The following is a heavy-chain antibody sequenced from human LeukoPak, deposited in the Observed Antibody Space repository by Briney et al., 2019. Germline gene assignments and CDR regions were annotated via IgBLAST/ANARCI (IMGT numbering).Heavy chain of an antibody. CDR3: ARGPPDYYDSL. J-gene: IGHJ4*02. D-gene: IGHD3-22*01. V-gene: IGHV1-8*02. Sequence: ASVKVSCKASGYTFSDYYIHWVRQAPGQGPEWMGWINPKSGDTGYAQKFQGRVTMTRNTSISTAYMELSSLRSEDTAVYYCARGPPDYYDSLWGQGTLVTVSS. CDR1: GYTFSDYY. CDR2: INPKSGDT.